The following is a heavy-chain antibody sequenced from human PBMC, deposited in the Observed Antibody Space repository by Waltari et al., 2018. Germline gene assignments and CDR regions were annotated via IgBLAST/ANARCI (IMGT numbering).Heavy chain of an antibody. CDR2: IYYSWAT. D-gene: IGHD3-10*01. Sequence: QVQLQESGPGLVKPSQTLSLTCTVSGGSISSGGYYWSWIRPHPGKGLEWIGYIYYSWATYYNPSLKSRVTISVDTSKNQFSLKLSSVTAADTAVYYCAGGVRGVIINRAFDIWGQGTMVTVSS. V-gene: IGHV4-31*03. CDR1: GGSISSGGYY. CDR3: AGGVRGVIINRAFDI. J-gene: IGHJ3*02.